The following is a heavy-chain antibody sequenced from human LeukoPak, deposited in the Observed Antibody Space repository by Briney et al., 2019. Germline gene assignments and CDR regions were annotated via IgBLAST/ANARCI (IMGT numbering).Heavy chain of an antibody. CDR2: ISSSSSYI. Sequence: GGSLRLSCAASGFTFSSYSMNWVRQAPGKGLEWVSSISSSSSYIYYADSVKGRFTISRDNAKNSLYLQMNSLRAEDTAVYYCAKARRSSSSNYYFDYWGQGTLVTVSS. D-gene: IGHD6-13*01. CDR1: GFTFSSYS. V-gene: IGHV3-21*04. CDR3: AKARRSSSSNYYFDY. J-gene: IGHJ4*02.